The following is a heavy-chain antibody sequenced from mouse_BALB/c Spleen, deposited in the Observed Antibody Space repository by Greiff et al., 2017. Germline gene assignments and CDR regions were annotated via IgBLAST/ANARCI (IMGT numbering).Heavy chain of an antibody. CDR2: ISNLAYSI. Sequence: DVKLVESGGGLVQPGGSRKLSCAASGFTFSDYGMAWVRQAPGKGPEWVAFISNLAYSIYYADTVTGRFTISRENAKNTLYLEMSSLRSEDTAMYYCARGRDYEAMDYWGQGTSVTVSS. J-gene: IGHJ4*01. V-gene: IGHV5-15*02. CDR3: ARGRDYEAMDY. CDR1: GFTFSDYG.